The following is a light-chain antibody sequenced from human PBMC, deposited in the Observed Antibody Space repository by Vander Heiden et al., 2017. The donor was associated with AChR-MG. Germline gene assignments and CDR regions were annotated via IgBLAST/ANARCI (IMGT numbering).Light chain of an antibody. CDR3: QSYDDTNHGV. CDR2: EDK. Sequence: NFVLTQPHSVSESPGKTVTIPCTRSGGSIASNYFQWYQQRPGSAPTTVIFEDKHRPSGVPDRFSGSIDSSSNSASLIISGLKTEDEADYYCQSYDDTNHGVFGGGTKLTVL. J-gene: IGLJ2*01. CDR1: GGSIASNY. V-gene: IGLV6-57*03.